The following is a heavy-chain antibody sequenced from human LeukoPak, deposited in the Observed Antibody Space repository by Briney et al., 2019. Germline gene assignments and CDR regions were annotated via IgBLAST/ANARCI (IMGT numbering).Heavy chain of an antibody. CDR3: TTGTGGVVVTN. J-gene: IGHJ4*02. CDR2: IRSQSNGGTT. D-gene: IGHD2-2*01. V-gene: IGHV3-15*01. Sequence: TGGSLRLSCAALGFTFRNAWMSWVRQAPGKGLEWVGRIRSQSNGGTTDYAAPVKGRFTISRDDSKNTLYLQMNSLKTEDTAVYYCTTGTGGVVVTNWGQGTLVTVSS. CDR1: GFTFRNAW.